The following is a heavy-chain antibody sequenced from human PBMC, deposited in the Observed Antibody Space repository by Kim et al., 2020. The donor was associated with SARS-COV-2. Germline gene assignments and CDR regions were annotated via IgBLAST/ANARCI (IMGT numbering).Heavy chain of an antibody. J-gene: IGHJ4*02. V-gene: IGHV5-10-1*01. CDR3: ARRSYGDYVFFGDDIDY. D-gene: IGHD4-17*01. Sequence: GESLKISCKGSGYSFTSYWISWVRQMPGKGLEWMGRIDPSDSYTNYSPSFQGHVTISADKSISTAYLQWSSLKASDTAMYYCARRSYGDYVFFGDDIDYWGQGTLVTVSS. CDR2: IDPSDSYT. CDR1: GYSFTSYW.